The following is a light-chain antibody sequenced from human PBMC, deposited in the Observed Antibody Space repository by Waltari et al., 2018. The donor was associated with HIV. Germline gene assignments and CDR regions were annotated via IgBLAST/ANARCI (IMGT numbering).Light chain of an antibody. CDR1: RSIGNW. J-gene: IGKJ2*01. CDR2: KAS. Sequence: DIQMTQSPSTLSASIGGRVTITCRASRSIGNWLAWYQQRPGQAPNLLLSKASNLEGGVPSNFSGSGSGTHFTLTISGLRPDDFATYFCQQYSDFPVTFGQGTKL. V-gene: IGKV1-5*03. CDR3: QQYSDFPVT.